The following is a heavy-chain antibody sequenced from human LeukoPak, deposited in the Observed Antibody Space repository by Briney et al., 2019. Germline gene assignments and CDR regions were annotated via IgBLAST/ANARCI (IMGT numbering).Heavy chain of an antibody. Sequence: PSETLSLTCAVYGGSFSGYYWSWIRQPPGKGLEWIGEINHSGSTNYNPSLKSRVTISVDTSKNQFSLKLSSVTAADTAVYYCARLPVVQDAFDIWGQGTMVTVSS. CDR1: GGSFSGYY. V-gene: IGHV4-34*01. CDR3: ARLPVVQDAFDI. J-gene: IGHJ3*02. D-gene: IGHD4-23*01. CDR2: INHSGST.